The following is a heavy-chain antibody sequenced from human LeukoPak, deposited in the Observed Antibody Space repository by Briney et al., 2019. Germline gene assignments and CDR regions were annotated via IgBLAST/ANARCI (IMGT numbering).Heavy chain of an antibody. J-gene: IGHJ6*02. Sequence: SETLSLTCTVSGGSISSGDYYWSWIRQHPGKGLEWIGYIYYSGSTYYNPSLKSRVTISVDTSKNQFSLKLSSVTAADTAVYYCARDLWFGEYYYYGMDVWGQGTTVTVSS. CDR3: ARDLWFGEYYYYGMDV. V-gene: IGHV4-31*03. CDR1: GGSISSGDYY. CDR2: IYYSGST. D-gene: IGHD3-10*01.